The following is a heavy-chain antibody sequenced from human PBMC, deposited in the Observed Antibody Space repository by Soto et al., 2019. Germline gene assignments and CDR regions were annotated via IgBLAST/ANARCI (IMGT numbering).Heavy chain of an antibody. V-gene: IGHV1-8*01. CDR3: ARDLSVTPYDAFDI. J-gene: IGHJ3*02. CDR1: GYTFTSYD. Sequence: ASVKVSCKASGYTFTSYDINWVRHATGQGLEWMGWMNPNSGNTGYAQKFQGRVTMTTNTSTSTAYMELRSLRSDDTAVYYCARDLSVTPYDAFDIWGQGTMVTVSS. D-gene: IGHD4-17*01. CDR2: MNPNSGNT.